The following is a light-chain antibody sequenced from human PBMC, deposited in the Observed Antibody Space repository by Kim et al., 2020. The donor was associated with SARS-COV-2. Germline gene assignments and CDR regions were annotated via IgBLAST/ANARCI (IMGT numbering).Light chain of an antibody. Sequence: GNTAMINCGGNNIGVRCVHWYQQRTGQAPVLVVYDDSDRPSGIPERFSGSNSGNTATLTINRVEAGDEADYYCQVWDNNGDHSVLFGGGTQLTVL. CDR2: DDS. CDR3: QVWDNNGDHSVL. CDR1: NIGVRC. V-gene: IGLV3-21*03. J-gene: IGLJ2*01.